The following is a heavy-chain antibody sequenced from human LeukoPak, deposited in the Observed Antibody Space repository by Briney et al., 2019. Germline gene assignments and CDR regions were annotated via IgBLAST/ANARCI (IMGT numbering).Heavy chain of an antibody. J-gene: IGHJ4*02. Sequence: SETLSLTCTVSGXXXXXXYXXXXXXPPXXXLXXXXYIYYSGSTXYNPSLKSRVTISLDTSKNQFSLRLTSVTAADTGVYHCATAGDWNDLPYWGQGTLVTVSS. D-gene: IGHD1-1*01. V-gene: IGHV4-59*01. CDR1: GXXXXXXY. CDR3: ATAGDWNDLPY. CDR2: IYYSGST.